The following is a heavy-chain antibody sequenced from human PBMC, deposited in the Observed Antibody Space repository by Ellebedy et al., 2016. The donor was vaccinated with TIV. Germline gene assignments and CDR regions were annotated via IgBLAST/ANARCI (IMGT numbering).Heavy chain of an antibody. CDR1: GFTFSSYS. CDR3: ARLGQWELLSDY. J-gene: IGHJ4*02. CDR2: ISSSSSYI. Sequence: PGGSLRLSCAASGFTFSSYSMNWVRQAPGKGLEWVSSISSSSSYIYYADSVKGRFTISRDNAKNSLYLQMNSLRAEDTAVYYCARLGQWELLSDYWGQGTLVTVSS. D-gene: IGHD1-26*01. V-gene: IGHV3-21*01.